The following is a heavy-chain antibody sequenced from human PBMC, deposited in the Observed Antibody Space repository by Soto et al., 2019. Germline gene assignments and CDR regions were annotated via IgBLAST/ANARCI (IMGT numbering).Heavy chain of an antibody. Sequence: QITLKESGPTLVKPTQTLTLTCTFSGFSLSTSGVGVGWIRQPPGKALEWLALIYWDDDKRYSPSLKSRLTSTKDTSKNQVVLTMTNMDPVDTATYYCAHIMTYYYDSRHWFDPWGQGTLVTVSS. D-gene: IGHD3-22*01. V-gene: IGHV2-5*02. CDR3: AHIMTYYYDSRHWFDP. J-gene: IGHJ5*02. CDR1: GFSLSTSGVG. CDR2: IYWDDDK.